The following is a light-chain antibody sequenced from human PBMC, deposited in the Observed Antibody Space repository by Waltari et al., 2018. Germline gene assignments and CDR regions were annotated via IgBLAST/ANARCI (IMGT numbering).Light chain of an antibody. CDR2: MAS. CDR3: QQYSSFST. Sequence: DIQMTQSPSTLSASVRDRVTISCRASQSVGTWLAWYQQKPGKAPKLLIYMASSLESGVPSRFSGSGSGREFTLTISSLQPDDFATYSCQQYSSFSTFGQGTKVDI. J-gene: IGKJ2*01. CDR1: QSVGTW. V-gene: IGKV1-5*03.